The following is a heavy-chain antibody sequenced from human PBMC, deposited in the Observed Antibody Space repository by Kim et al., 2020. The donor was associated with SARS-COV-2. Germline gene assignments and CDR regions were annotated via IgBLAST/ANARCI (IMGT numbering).Heavy chain of an antibody. CDR2: INPNSGGT. V-gene: IGHV1-2*02. J-gene: IGHJ6*02. Sequence: ASVKVSCKASGYTFTGYYMHWVRQAPGQGLEWMGWINPNSGGTNYAQKFQGRVTMTRDTSISTAYMELSRLRSDDTAVYYCARERLDYDFWSGPVGVIYYYYGMDVWGQGTTVTVSS. D-gene: IGHD3-3*01. CDR3: ARERLDYDFWSGPVGVIYYYYGMDV. CDR1: GYTFTGYY.